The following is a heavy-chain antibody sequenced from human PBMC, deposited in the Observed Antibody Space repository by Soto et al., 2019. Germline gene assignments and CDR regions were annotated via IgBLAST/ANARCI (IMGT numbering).Heavy chain of an antibody. D-gene: IGHD5-18*01. CDR3: VRLRGDNHGLRRDWFDP. J-gene: IGHJ5*02. Sequence: QVQLQESGPGLVHPSQTLSLTCTVFGASISSNDYDWSWIRQPPGKGLEWIGHINYSGTTYYTPSLMSRLTMSMDTSKNQCSLRLTSVTAADTAFYYCVRLRGDNHGLRRDWFDPWGQGIVVTVSS. CDR1: GASISSNDYD. CDR2: INYSGTT. V-gene: IGHV4-30-4*01.